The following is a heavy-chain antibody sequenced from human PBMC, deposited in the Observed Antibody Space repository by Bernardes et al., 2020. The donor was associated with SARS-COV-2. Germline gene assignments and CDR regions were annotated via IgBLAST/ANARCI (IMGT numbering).Heavy chain of an antibody. D-gene: IGHD3-3*01. J-gene: IGHJ6*02. CDR1: GYTFTSYG. CDR3: ARGDYTRFGVDRYYYGKDV. V-gene: IGHV1-18*01. Sequence: ASVKVSCKASGYTFTSYGINWVRQAPGQGLEWMGWISAYNGNTNYAQKLQGRVTMTTDTSTSTAYMELRSLRSDDTAVYYCARGDYTRFGVDRYYYGKDVSGQVITVTLSS. CDR2: ISAYNGNT.